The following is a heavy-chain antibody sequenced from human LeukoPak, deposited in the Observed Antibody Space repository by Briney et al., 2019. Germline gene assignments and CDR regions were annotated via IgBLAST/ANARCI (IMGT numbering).Heavy chain of an antibody. V-gene: IGHV4-59*08. CDR1: GESFSGYY. CDR3: ASSSSSWLLFDY. Sequence: SETLSLTCTVYGESFSGYYWSWLRQPPGKGLEWIGYIYYSGSTNYNPSLKSRVTISVDTSKNQFSLKLSSVTAADTAVYYCASSSSSWLLFDYWGQGTLVTVSS. J-gene: IGHJ4*02. CDR2: IYYSGST. D-gene: IGHD6-13*01.